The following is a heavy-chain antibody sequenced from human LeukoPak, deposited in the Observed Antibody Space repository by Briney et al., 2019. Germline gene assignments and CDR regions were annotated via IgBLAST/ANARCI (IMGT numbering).Heavy chain of an antibody. D-gene: IGHD3-10*01. CDR1: GYTFTGYF. J-gene: IGHJ4*02. Sequence: ASVKVSCKASGYTFTGYFIHWVRQAPGQGLEWMGWISPNSGGTNYAQKFQGRVTMTRDTSISTAYMELSRLRSDDTAVYYCARDGGYYGSGSYYNPSYWGQGTLVTVSS. V-gene: IGHV1-2*02. CDR2: ISPNSGGT. CDR3: ARDGGYYGSGSYYNPSY.